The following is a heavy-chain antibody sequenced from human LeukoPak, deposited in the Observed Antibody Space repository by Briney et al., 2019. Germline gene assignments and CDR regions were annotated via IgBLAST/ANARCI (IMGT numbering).Heavy chain of an antibody. CDR3: AKDLEGGYNLVDY. CDR2: IWYDGSNK. V-gene: IGHV3-33*06. D-gene: IGHD5-24*01. J-gene: IGHJ4*02. Sequence: PGRSLRLSCAASGFTFSSYGMHWVRQAPGKGLEWVAVIWYDGSNKYYADSVKGRFTISRDNSKNTLYLQMNSLRAEDTAVYYCAKDLEGGYNLVDYWGQGTLVTVSS. CDR1: GFTFSSYG.